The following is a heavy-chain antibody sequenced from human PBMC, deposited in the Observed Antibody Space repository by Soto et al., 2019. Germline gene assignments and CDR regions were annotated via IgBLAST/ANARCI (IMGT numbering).Heavy chain of an antibody. D-gene: IGHD6-19*01. J-gene: IGHJ6*02. Sequence: QITLKESGPPLVKPTQTLTLTCTFSGFSLTTRGVGVAWIRQPPGKALEWLALIYWDDDKRYSPSLKSRLTIAKYTSKNPVVLTMTNMDPVDTATSYGAHGSNGWYGMDVWGQGTTVTVSS. CDR1: GFSLTTRGVG. V-gene: IGHV2-5*02. CDR3: AHGSNGWYGMDV. CDR2: IYWDDDK.